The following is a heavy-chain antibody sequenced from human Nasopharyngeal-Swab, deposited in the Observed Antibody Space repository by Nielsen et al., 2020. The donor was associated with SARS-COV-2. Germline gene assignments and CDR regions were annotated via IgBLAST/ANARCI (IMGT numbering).Heavy chain of an antibody. V-gene: IGHV3-7*03. D-gene: IGHD2-2*01. CDR2: IKQDGSEK. CDR1: AFTFSSYW. J-gene: IGHJ3*01. CDR3: AKNQLLIYDVFNL. Sequence: ESLMIYCAASAFTFSSYWMSWVRQAPGKGLEWVANIKQDGSEKYYLDSVKGRFAISRDNAKNSLYLQINSLRAEDTALYYCAKNQLLIYDVFNLWGQGTMVTVSS.